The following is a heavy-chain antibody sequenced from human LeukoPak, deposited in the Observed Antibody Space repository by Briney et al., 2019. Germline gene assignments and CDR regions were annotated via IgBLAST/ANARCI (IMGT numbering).Heavy chain of an antibody. CDR1: GGSFSGYY. D-gene: IGHD3-10*01. J-gene: IGHJ3*02. CDR3: ARVRYYYGSGSYLNRPARSAFDI. CDR2: INHSGST. V-gene: IGHV4-34*01. Sequence: SETLSLTCAVYGGSFSGYYWSWIRQPPGKGLEWIGEINHSGSTNYNPSLKSRVTITVDTSKNQFSLKLSSVTAADTAVYYCARVRYYYGSGSYLNRPARSAFDIWGQGTMVTVSS.